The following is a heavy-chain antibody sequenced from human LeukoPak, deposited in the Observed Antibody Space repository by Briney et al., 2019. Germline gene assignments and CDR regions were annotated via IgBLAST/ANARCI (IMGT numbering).Heavy chain of an antibody. CDR1: GFTFSSYG. D-gene: IGHD3-3*01. CDR3: ARDRLRSLDY. CDR2: ISGSGGST. Sequence: PGGSLRLSCAASGFTFSSYGMSWVRQAPGKGLEWVSAISGSGGSTYYADSVKGRFTISRDNSKNTLYLQMNSLRAEDTAVYYCARDRLRSLDYWGQGTLVTVSS. V-gene: IGHV3-23*01. J-gene: IGHJ4*02.